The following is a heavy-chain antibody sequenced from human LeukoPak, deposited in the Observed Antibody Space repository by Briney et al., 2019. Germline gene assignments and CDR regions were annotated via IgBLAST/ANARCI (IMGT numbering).Heavy chain of an antibody. CDR3: ARDRAYFDY. Sequence: SSETLSLTCTVSGDSIRNYYWSWIRQPPGKGLEWIGYIYYSGSTNYNPSLKSRVTISVDTSKNQFSLKLSSVTAADTAVYYCARDRAYFDYWGQATLVTVSS. D-gene: IGHD3-10*01. V-gene: IGHV4-59*01. J-gene: IGHJ4*02. CDR1: GDSIRNYY. CDR2: IYYSGST.